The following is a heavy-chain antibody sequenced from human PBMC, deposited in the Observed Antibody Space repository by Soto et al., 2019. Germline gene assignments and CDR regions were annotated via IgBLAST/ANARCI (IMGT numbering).Heavy chain of an antibody. CDR1: GFTFLRFT. V-gene: IGHV3-21*01. CDR3: TRDASRDSSARGWFDP. Sequence: LRXYFASSGFTFLRFTMNWVRQAPGKGLEWVSTISSNSAYIYYTDALRGRFTISRDNAKNSLHLQMNSLRAEDTAVYYCTRDASRDSSARGWFDPWGPGTLVTVSS. J-gene: IGHJ5*02. D-gene: IGHD6-13*01. CDR2: ISSNSAYI.